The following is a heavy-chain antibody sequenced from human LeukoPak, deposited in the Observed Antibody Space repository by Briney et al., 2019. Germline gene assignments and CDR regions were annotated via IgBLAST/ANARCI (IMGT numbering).Heavy chain of an antibody. CDR1: GYTFTSYY. CDR2: INPSGGST. Sequence: GASVKASCKASGYTFTSYYMHWVRQAPGQGLEWMGIINPSGGSTSYAQKFQGRVTMTRDTSTSTLYMELSSLRSEDTAVYYCARDPRRITIFGVVIPGYYYYGMDVWGQGTTVTVSS. V-gene: IGHV1-46*01. CDR3: ARDPRRITIFGVVIPGYYYYGMDV. D-gene: IGHD3-3*01. J-gene: IGHJ6*02.